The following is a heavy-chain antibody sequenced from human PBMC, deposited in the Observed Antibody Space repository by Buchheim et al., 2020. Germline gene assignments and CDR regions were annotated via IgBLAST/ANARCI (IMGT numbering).Heavy chain of an antibody. Sequence: QVQLQESGPGLVKPSQTLSLTCTVSGGSISSGSYYWSWIRKPAGKGLEWIGRAYTSGRTDYNPSLKSRVTISEDTSENQFSLKLSSVTAADTAVYFCASGSDYGDRRGLDYWGQGTL. J-gene: IGHJ4*02. V-gene: IGHV4-61*02. D-gene: IGHD4-17*01. CDR1: GGSISSGSYY. CDR2: AYTSGRT. CDR3: ASGSDYGDRRGLDY.